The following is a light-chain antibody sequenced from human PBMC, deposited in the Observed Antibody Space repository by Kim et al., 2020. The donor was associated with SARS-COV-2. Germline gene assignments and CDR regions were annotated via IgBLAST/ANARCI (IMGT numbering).Light chain of an antibody. J-gene: IGLJ3*02. V-gene: IGLV6-57*02. CDR3: QSYDSSTWV. CDR2: EDN. Sequence: GKTVTLSSTGSSGSIASNYVQWYQQRPGSAPTTVIYEDNQRPSGVPDRFSGSIDSSSNSASLTISGLKTEDEADYYCQSYDSSTWVFGGGTQLTVL. CDR1: SGSIASNY.